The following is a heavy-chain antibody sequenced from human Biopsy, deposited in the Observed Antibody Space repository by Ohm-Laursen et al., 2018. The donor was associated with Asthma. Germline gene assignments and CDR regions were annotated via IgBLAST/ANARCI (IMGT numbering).Heavy chain of an antibody. CDR2: ISWNSATI. V-gene: IGHV3-9*01. Sequence: SLRLSCAASGFKFDEYTMHWVRQAPGKGLEWVSGISWNSATIGYADSVEGRFTISRDNAKNSLYLQMQSLRPEDTAFYYCAKSADYYDSTDYLDFWGRGTLVTVSS. D-gene: IGHD3-22*01. CDR3: AKSADYYDSTDYLDF. J-gene: IGHJ4*01. CDR1: GFKFDEYT.